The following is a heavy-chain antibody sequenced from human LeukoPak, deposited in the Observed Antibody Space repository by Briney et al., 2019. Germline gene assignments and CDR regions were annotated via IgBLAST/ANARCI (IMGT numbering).Heavy chain of an antibody. V-gene: IGHV1-2*02. CDR2: INPNSGGT. CDR1: GYTFTGYY. J-gene: IGHJ4*02. CDR3: TREAIAIVATIAPDY. D-gene: IGHD5-12*01. Sequence: GASVKVSCKASGYTFTGYYIHWVRQAPGQGLEWMGWINPNSGGTNYAQKFQGRVTMTRDTSISTAYMELSSLRSDDTAVYYCTREAIAIVATIAPDYWGQGTLVTVSS.